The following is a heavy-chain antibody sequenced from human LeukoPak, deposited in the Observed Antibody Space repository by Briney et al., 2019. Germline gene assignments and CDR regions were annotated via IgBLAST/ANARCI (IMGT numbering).Heavy chain of an antibody. J-gene: IGHJ3*02. V-gene: IGHV4-39*01. CDR2: IYYSGST. Sequence: PSETLSLTCTVSGGSISSSSYYWGWIRQPPGKGLEWIGSIYYSGSTYYNPSLKSRVTISVDTSKNQFSLKLSSVTAADTAVYYCAILSYYYDSSGYPFDIWGQGTMVTVSS. D-gene: IGHD3-22*01. CDR3: AILSYYYDSSGYPFDI. CDR1: GGSISSSSYY.